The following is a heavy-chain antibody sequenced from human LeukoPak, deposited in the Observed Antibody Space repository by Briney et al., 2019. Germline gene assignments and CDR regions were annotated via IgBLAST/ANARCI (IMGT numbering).Heavy chain of an antibody. CDR3: ARSPPPYYYGSGSSVNYFDC. CDR2: MYYSGST. Sequence: SETLSLTCTVSGGSISGYFWSWIRQPPGQGLEWIAYMYYSGSTNYNPTLKSRVTVSVDTSKNHFSLKMSSVTAADTAGYYCARSPPPYYYGSGSSVNYFDCWGPGTLVTVSS. D-gene: IGHD3-10*01. V-gene: IGHV4-59*01. CDR1: GGSISGYF. J-gene: IGHJ4*02.